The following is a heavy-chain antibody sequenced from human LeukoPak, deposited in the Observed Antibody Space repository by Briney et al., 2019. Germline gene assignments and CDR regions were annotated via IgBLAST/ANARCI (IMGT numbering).Heavy chain of an antibody. V-gene: IGHV4-61*01. CDR1: GGSVSSGSYC. CDR3: ARDRRGYSYGYYFDY. J-gene: IGHJ4*02. Sequence: SETLSLTCTVSGGSVSSGSYCWSWIRQPPGKGLEWIGDFYYSGSTSYSPSLKSRVTISVDTSKNQFSLKLSSVTAADTAVYYCARDRRGYSYGYYFDYWGQGTLVTVSS. D-gene: IGHD5-18*01. CDR2: FYYSGST.